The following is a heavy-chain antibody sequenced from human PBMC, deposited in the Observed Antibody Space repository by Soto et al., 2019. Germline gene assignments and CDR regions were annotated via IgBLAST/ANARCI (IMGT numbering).Heavy chain of an antibody. V-gene: IGHV3-11*06. CDR2: ISSSGTYT. Sequence: QVLLVESGGDLVKPGGSLRLSCSTSGFSFSDYYMSWVRQTPGKGLEWLAFISSSGTYTNYSDSVQGRFTISRDNAKNSLYLQMSSLRVDDAGFYFCARRQVTAWYSDYWGQGTLVTVSS. D-gene: IGHD2-21*02. CDR3: ARRQVTAWYSDY. J-gene: IGHJ4*02. CDR1: GFSFSDYY.